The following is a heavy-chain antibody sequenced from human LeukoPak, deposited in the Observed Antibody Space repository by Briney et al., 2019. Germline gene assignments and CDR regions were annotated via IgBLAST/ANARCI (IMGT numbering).Heavy chain of an antibody. CDR2: ISYDGSNK. CDR1: GFTFSSYA. J-gene: IGHJ4*02. V-gene: IGHV3-30-3*01. CDR3: ARDRDYDSSGYYYD. Sequence: PGGSLRLSCAASGFTFSSYAMHWVRQAPGKGLEWVAVISYDGSNKYYADSVKGRFTISRDNSKNTLYLQMNSLRAEDTAVYYCARDRDYDSSGYYYDWGQGTLVTVSS. D-gene: IGHD3-22*01.